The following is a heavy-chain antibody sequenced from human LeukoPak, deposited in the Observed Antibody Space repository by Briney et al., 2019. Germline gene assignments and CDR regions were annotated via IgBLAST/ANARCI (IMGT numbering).Heavy chain of an antibody. J-gene: IGHJ4*02. Sequence: GGSLRPSCAASGFTFSTYAMSWVRQAPGKGLEWVSVISGSGGSTYYADSVKGRFTISRDNSKNTLYLQMNSLRAEDTAVYYCAKDPGYSSGWYYVYWGQGTLVTVSS. V-gene: IGHV3-23*01. CDR1: GFTFSTYA. D-gene: IGHD6-19*01. CDR2: ISGSGGST. CDR3: AKDPGYSSGWYYVY.